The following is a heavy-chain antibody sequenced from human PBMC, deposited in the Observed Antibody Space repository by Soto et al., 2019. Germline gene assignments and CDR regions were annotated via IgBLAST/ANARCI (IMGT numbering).Heavy chain of an antibody. CDR2: MNPNNGNT. V-gene: IGHV1-8*01. CDR1: GYTFTNYD. D-gene: IGHD3-22*01. Sequence: QVQLVQSGAEVKKPGASVKVSCKASGYTFTNYDINWVRQATGQGLEWMGWMNPNNGNTGYAQKFQGRVTMTRNTSISTAYMELSSLRSEDTAVYYCARVSYYYDSSGYSNWFDPWGQGTLVTVSS. J-gene: IGHJ5*02. CDR3: ARVSYYYDSSGYSNWFDP.